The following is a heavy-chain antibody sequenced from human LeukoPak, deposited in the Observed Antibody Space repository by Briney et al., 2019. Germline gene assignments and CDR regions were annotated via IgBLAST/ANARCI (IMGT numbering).Heavy chain of an antibody. D-gene: IGHD4-17*01. CDR2: IIPIFGTA. V-gene: IGHV1-69*13. Sequence: SVKVSCKAFGGTFSSYAICWVRQAPGQGLEWMGGIIPIFGTANYAQKFQGRVTITADESTSTAYMELSSLRSEDTAVYYCARGVDYGDEYFQHWGQGTLVTVSS. CDR3: ARGVDYGDEYFQH. CDR1: GGTFSSYA. J-gene: IGHJ1*01.